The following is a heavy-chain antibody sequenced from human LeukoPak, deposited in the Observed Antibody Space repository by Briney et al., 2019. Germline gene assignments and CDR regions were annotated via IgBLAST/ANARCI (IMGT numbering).Heavy chain of an antibody. CDR1: GFTFSSYS. CDR2: ISSSSSYI. D-gene: IGHD3-16*01. J-gene: IGHJ6*02. Sequence: GGSLRLSCAASGFTFSSYSMNWVRQAPGKGLEWVSSISSSSSYIYYADSVKGRFTISRDNAKNSLYLQMNSLRAEDTAVYYCAGGDPHYYVMDVWGQGTTVTVSS. V-gene: IGHV3-21*01. CDR3: AGGDPHYYVMDV.